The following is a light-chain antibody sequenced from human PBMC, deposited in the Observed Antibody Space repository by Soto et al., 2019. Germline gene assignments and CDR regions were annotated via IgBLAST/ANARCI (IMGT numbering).Light chain of an antibody. CDR2: DVS. V-gene: IGLV2-14*01. CDR1: SSDVGGYNY. Sequence: QSALTQPASVSGSPGQSITISCTGTSSDVGGYNYVSWYQQHPGKAPKLMIYDVSNRPSGVSNRFSGSKSGNTASLTISGLLVEDEADYYCSSSTPSSSPAVFGTRTMVTVL. CDR3: SSSTPSSSPAV. J-gene: IGLJ1*01.